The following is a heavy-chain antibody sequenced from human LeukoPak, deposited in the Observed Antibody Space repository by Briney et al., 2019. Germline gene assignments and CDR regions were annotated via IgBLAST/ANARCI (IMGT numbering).Heavy chain of an antibody. CDR3: VRGVFERSWFDP. J-gene: IGHJ5*02. V-gene: IGHV3-53*01. CDR1: RFTVSSNY. D-gene: IGHD6-13*01. CDR2: IYSGGST. Sequence: GGSLRLSCAASRFTVSSNYISWVRQAPRNGLEWVSVIYSGGSTYYADSVKGRFTISRDNSKNTLYLQMNSLRVEDTAVYHCVRGVFERSWFDPWGQGTLVTVSS.